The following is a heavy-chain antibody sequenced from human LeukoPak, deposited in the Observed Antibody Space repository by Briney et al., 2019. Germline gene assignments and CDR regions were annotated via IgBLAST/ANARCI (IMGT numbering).Heavy chain of an antibody. CDR2: IYYSGST. J-gene: IGHJ5*02. CDR3: ARDKAGYSSP. Sequence: SETLSLTCTVSGGSISSYYWSRIRQPPGKGLEWIGYIYYSGSTNYNPSLKSRVTISVDTSKNQFSLKLSSVTAADTAVYYCARDKAGYSSPWGQGTLVTVSS. V-gene: IGHV4-59*01. CDR1: GGSISSYY. D-gene: IGHD6-13*01.